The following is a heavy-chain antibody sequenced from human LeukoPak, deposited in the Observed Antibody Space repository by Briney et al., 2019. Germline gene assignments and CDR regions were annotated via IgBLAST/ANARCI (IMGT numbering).Heavy chain of an antibody. CDR1: GFTFSSYW. CDR3: ARSNYYDSSGYYYEFDY. J-gene: IGHJ4*02. Sequence: GGSLRLSCAASGFTFSSYWMSWVRQAPGKGLEWVANIKQDGSEKYYADSVKGRFTISRDNAKNSLYLQMNSLRAEDTAVYYCARSNYYDSSGYYYEFDYWGQGTLVTVSS. V-gene: IGHV3-7*01. CDR2: IKQDGSEK. D-gene: IGHD3-22*01.